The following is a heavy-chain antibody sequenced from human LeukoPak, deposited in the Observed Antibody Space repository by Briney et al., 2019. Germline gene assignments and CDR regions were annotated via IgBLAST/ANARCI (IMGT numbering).Heavy chain of an antibody. D-gene: IGHD3-3*01. V-gene: IGHV1-8*01. Sequence: ASVKVSCKASGYTFTSYDINWVRQATGQGLEWMGWMNPNSGNTGYAQKFQGRVTMTRNISISTAYMELSSLRPEDTAVYYCARERGAGYDFWSGSHDAFDIWGQGTMVTVSS. CDR1: GYTFTSYD. CDR2: MNPNSGNT. CDR3: ARERGAGYDFWSGSHDAFDI. J-gene: IGHJ3*02.